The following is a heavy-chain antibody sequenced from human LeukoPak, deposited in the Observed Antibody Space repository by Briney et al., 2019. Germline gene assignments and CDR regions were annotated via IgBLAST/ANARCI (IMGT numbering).Heavy chain of an antibody. CDR2: IYHSGST. Sequence: RSSETLSLACAVSGGSISSSNWWSWVRQPPGKGLEWIGEIYHSGSTNYNPSLKSRVTISVDKSKNQFSLNLSSVTAADTAVYYCARGEWELLRPDTYYFDYWGQGTLVTVSS. CDR3: ARGEWELLRPDTYYFDY. J-gene: IGHJ4*02. D-gene: IGHD1-26*01. V-gene: IGHV4-4*02. CDR1: GGSISSSNW.